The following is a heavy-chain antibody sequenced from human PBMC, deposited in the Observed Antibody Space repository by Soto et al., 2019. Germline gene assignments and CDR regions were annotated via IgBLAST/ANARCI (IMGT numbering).Heavy chain of an antibody. CDR2: INHSGST. D-gene: IGHD5-18*01. CDR3: AIFVAGYSYGTLIDY. J-gene: IGHJ4*02. V-gene: IGHV4-34*01. Sequence: SETLSLTCAVYGGSFSGYYWSWIRQPPGKGLEWIGEINHSGSTNYNPSLKSRVTISVDTSKNQFSLKLSSVTAADTAVYYCAIFVAGYSYGTLIDYWGQGSLVPVSS. CDR1: GGSFSGYY.